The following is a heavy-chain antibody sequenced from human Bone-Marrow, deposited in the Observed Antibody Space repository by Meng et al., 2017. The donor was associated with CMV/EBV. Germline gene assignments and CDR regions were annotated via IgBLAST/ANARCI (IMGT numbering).Heavy chain of an antibody. CDR3: ARDPGVVEMSTADYYYYGMDV. J-gene: IGHJ6*02. CDR1: GGTFSSYA. Sequence: SVKVSCKASGGTFSSYAISWVRQAPGQGLDWMGGIIPIFGTANDAQKFQGRVTITTDESTSTAYMELSSLRSEDTAVYYCARDPGVVEMSTADYYYYGMDVWGQGTTVTVSS. V-gene: IGHV1-69*05. CDR2: IIPIFGTA. D-gene: IGHD5-24*01.